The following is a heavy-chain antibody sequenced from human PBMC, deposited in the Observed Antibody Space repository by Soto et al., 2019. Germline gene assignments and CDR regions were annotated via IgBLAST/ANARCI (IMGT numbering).Heavy chain of an antibody. CDR1: GFTFDDFA. D-gene: IGHD4-17*01. Sequence: GGSLRLSCTASGFTFDDFAMHWVRQVPGKGLEWVSGINWNSVNVAYADSVKGRFTISRDKGKKSLDLQMNSLKSEGTALYHCVRGSNSDYGDYGYSEFWGSGALLTVST. CDR2: INWNSVNV. CDR3: VRGSNSDYGDYGYSEF. V-gene: IGHV3-9*01. J-gene: IGHJ4*02.